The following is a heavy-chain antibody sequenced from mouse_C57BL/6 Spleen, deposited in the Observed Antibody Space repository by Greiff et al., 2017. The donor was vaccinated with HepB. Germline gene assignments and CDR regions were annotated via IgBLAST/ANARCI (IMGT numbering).Heavy chain of an antibody. V-gene: IGHV5-4*01. CDR3: AREGTGAMDY. CDR2: ISDGGSYT. J-gene: IGHJ4*01. D-gene: IGHD4-1*01. Sequence: EVQRVESGGGLVKPGGSLKLSCAASGFTFSSYAMSWVRQTPEKRLEWVATISDGGSYTYYPDNLKGSFTISRDNAKNKLYLQMSHLKSEDTAMYYCAREGTGAMDYWGQGTSVTVSS. CDR1: GFTFSSYA.